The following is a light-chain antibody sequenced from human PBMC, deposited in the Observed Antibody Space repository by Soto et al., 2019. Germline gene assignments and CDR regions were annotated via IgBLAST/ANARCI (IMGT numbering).Light chain of an antibody. V-gene: IGLV2-14*01. CDR3: TSYTRSSTWV. Sequence: QSALTQPASVSGSPGQYITISCTGTSSDVGGYDYVSWYQQHPGKAPKLMIYEVSNRPSGVSNRFSGSKSGNTASLAISGLQAEDEADYYCTSYTRSSTWVFGGGTKLTVL. J-gene: IGLJ3*02. CDR1: SSDVGGYDY. CDR2: EVS.